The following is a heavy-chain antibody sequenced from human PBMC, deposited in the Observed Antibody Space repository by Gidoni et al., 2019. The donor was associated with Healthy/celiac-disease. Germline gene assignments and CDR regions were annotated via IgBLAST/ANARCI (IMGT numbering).Heavy chain of an antibody. CDR3: ARAGTWLVRDAFDY. D-gene: IGHD6-19*01. V-gene: IGHV3-21*01. Sequence: EVQLVESGGGLVKPGGSLRLSCAASGFTFSSYSMNWVRQAPGKGLDWVSSISRSSSYIYYADSVKGRFTISRDNAKNSLYLQMNSLRAEDTAVYYCARAGTWLVRDAFDYWGQGTLVTVSS. CDR2: ISRSSSYI. CDR1: GFTFSSYS. J-gene: IGHJ4*02.